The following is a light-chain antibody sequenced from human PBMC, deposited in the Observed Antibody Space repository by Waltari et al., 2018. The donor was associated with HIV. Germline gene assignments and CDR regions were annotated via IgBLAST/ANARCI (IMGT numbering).Light chain of an antibody. CDR2: EDN. V-gene: IGLV6-57*03. Sequence: NFILTQTHSVSASPWETVIISSTRSSGSTASNYVHWFQQRPGAAPTTIIYEDNQRSSGIPDRFSGSIDTSANSASLTISGLKTEDEADYYCQSFNDNNEWVFGGGTKVTVL. CDR3: QSFNDNNEWV. CDR1: SGSTASNY. J-gene: IGLJ3*02.